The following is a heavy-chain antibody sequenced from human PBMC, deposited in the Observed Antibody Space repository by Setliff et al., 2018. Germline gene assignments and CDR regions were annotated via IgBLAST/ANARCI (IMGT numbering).Heavy chain of an antibody. CDR1: GGTFSSYA. J-gene: IGHJ4*02. Sequence: GASVKVSCKASGGTFSSYAISWVRQAPGQGLERMGGIIPILGIANYAQKFQGRVTITADESTSTAYMELSSLRSEDTAVYYCARGIEPLLPVPDYWGQGTLVTVSS. D-gene: IGHD3-10*01. CDR2: IIPILGIA. CDR3: ARGIEPLLPVPDY. V-gene: IGHV1-69*10.